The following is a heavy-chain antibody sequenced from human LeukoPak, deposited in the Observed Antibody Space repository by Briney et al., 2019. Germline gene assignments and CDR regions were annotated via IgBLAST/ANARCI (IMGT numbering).Heavy chain of an antibody. J-gene: IGHJ4*02. CDR1: GFTFSSYA. CDR3: AREDATMVLSLDY. Sequence: PGGSLRLSCAASGFTFSSYAMSWVRQAPGKGLEWVSAISSGGDNTYYAGSVKGRLTISRDNSKNTLYVQMTGLRAEDTAVYYCAREDATMVLSLDYWGQGALVTVSS. CDR2: ISSGGDNT. D-gene: IGHD5-18*01. V-gene: IGHV3-23*01.